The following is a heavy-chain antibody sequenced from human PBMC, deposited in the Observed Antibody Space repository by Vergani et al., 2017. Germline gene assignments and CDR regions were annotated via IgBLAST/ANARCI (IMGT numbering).Heavy chain of an antibody. Sequence: EVQLLESGGGLVQPGGSQRLSCAASGFTFSRYAMNWVRQAPGKGLEWVLAISGSGGSTYYADSVRGRFTISRDNSKNTLYLQMKGLRAEDTAVYYCAKNPGLRIVGVFTLDYWGQGALVTVSS. CDR3: AKNPGLRIVGVFTLDY. CDR1: GFTFSRYA. D-gene: IGHD1-26*01. J-gene: IGHJ4*02. V-gene: IGHV3-23*01. CDR2: ISGSGGST.